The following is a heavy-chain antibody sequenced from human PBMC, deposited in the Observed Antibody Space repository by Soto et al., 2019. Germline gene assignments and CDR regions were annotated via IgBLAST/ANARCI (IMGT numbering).Heavy chain of an antibody. D-gene: IGHD1-26*01. CDR3: AGEEGIVGGTSPFDS. J-gene: IGHJ4*02. CDR1: GFTFSTYT. V-gene: IGHV3-21*01. Sequence: EVQVVESGGGLVKPGGSLRLSCASSGFTFSTYTMNWVRQAPGKGLEWVSSINGRSNYKYYTDSVKGRFTISRDNAKNSLYLKMNGRGAEHPVVYIGAGEEGIVGGTSPFDSGGLETLFTVSP. CDR2: INGRSNYK.